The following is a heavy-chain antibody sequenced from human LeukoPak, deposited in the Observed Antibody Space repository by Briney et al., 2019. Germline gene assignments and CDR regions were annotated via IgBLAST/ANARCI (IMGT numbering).Heavy chain of an antibody. V-gene: IGHV3-48*03. J-gene: IGHJ4*02. CDR3: ARSQGFSGYGSYFDY. CDR1: GFTFSNYE. Sequence: GGSLRLSCAASGFTFSNYEMNWVRQGPGKGLEWVTYISSSGSTIYYADSVKGRFTISRDNADNSLYLQMNSLRAEDTAVYYCARSQGFSGYGSYFDYWGQGTLLTVTS. CDR2: ISSSGSTI. D-gene: IGHD5-12*01.